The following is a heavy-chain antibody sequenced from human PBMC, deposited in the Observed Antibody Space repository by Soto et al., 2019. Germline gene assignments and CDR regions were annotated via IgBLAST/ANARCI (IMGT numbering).Heavy chain of an antibody. CDR1: GASISGFY. CDR2: IYATRTT. V-gene: IGHV4-4*07. J-gene: IGHJ5*02. Sequence: SETLSLTCTVSGASISGFYWSWIRKSAGKGLEWIGRIYATRTTDYNPSLKSRVMMSVDTSKKQFSLKLRSVTAADTAVYYCVRDGTKTLRDWFDPWGQGISVTVSS. CDR3: VRDGTKTLRDWFDP. D-gene: IGHD1-1*01.